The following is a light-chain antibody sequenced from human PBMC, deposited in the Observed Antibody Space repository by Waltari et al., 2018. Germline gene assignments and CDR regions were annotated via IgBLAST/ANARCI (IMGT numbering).Light chain of an antibody. J-gene: IGLJ2*01. V-gene: IGLV2-11*01. CDR2: DVN. CDR3: SSYAGSYTLL. CDR1: RSAVGGYNY. Sequence: QSALTQPRSVSGSPGQSVTISCPGTRSAVGGYNYVAWYQHPPGKAPALMVFDVNKRPSGVPDRFSGSKSGNTASLTISGLRTEDEADYYCSSYAGSYTLLFGGGTKLTVL.